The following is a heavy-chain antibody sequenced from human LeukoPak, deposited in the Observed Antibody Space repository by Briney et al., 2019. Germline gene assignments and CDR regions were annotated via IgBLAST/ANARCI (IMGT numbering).Heavy chain of an antibody. D-gene: IGHD3-3*01. V-gene: IGHV3-48*04. J-gene: IGHJ4*02. Sequence: GGSLRLSCAASGFTFSSYRMHWVRQAPGKGLEWVSYISSSGSAIYYADSVKGRFTISRDNAKNSLYLQMNSLRAEDTAVYYCARGDYIHYDFWSGYYPMGYLDYWGQGTLVTVSS. CDR2: ISSSGSAI. CDR1: GFTFSSYR. CDR3: ARGDYIHYDFWSGYYPMGYLDY.